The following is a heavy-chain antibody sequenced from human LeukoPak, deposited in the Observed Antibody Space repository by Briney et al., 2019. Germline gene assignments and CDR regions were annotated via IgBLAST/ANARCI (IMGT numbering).Heavy chain of an antibody. V-gene: IGHV1-69*04. Sequence: SVKVSCKASGYTFTSYGISWVRQAPGQGLEWMGRIIPILGIANYAQKFQGRVTITADKSTSTAYMELSSLRSEDTAVYYCAKDLVPAAPPTYNWFDPWGQGTLVTVSS. D-gene: IGHD2-2*01. CDR2: IIPILGIA. J-gene: IGHJ5*02. CDR1: GYTFTSYG. CDR3: AKDLVPAAPPTYNWFDP.